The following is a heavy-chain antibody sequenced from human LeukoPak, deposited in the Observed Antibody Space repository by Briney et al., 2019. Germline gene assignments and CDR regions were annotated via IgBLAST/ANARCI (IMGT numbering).Heavy chain of an antibody. Sequence: SETLSLTCTVSGDSISSNSYYSGWIRQPPGKGLEWIGSIYYSGSTYYNPSLKSRVTISVDTSKNQFSLKLSSVTAADTAVYYCARADYSNDYGMDVWGQGTTVTVSS. CDR2: IYYSGST. D-gene: IGHD4-11*01. CDR1: GDSISSNSYY. V-gene: IGHV4-39*01. J-gene: IGHJ6*02. CDR3: ARADYSNDYGMDV.